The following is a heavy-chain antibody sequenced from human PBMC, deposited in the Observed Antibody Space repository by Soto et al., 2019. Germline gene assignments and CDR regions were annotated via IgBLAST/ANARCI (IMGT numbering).Heavy chain of an antibody. Sequence: VASVKVSCKASGYTFTGYYMHWVRQAPGQGLEWMGWINPNSGGTNYAQKFQGRVTMTRDTSISTAYMELSRLRSDDTAVYYCARDYGVTYYDFWSGYLSGKDVRGQGTTVTVSS. CDR2: INPNSGGT. CDR1: GYTFTGYY. D-gene: IGHD3-3*01. J-gene: IGHJ6*02. V-gene: IGHV1-2*02. CDR3: ARDYGVTYYDFWSGYLSGKDV.